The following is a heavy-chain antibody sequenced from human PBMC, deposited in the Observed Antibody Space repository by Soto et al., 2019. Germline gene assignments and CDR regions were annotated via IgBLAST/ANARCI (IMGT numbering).Heavy chain of an antibody. CDR1: GFTFSTYA. CDR2: ISYSGGTT. CDR3: ASRRLEYYSSASCYVFDW. J-gene: IGHJ4*02. D-gene: IGHD2-2*01. Sequence: EVQLLESGGALVQGGGSLRLSCAASGFTFSTYAMSWVRQAPGKGLQWVSGISYSGGTTYYADSVKGRFTISRDNSKNTLYLQMNSLIAEDTAVYYCASRRLEYYSSASCYVFDWWGQGALVTVSS. V-gene: IGHV3-23*01.